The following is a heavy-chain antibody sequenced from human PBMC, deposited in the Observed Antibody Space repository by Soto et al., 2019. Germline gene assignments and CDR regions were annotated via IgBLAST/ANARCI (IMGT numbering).Heavy chain of an antibody. CDR1: GDSMSSPTW. D-gene: IGHD4-17*01. Sequence: QVQLQESGPGLVKPSETLSLTCDVSGDSMSSPTWWTWVREPPGKGLEWIGEVYHSGSSIYNSTLESRVTISVDKSKNQFSLRLTSVTAAATAVYYCATRAPIDGDPYWGQRTLVTVSS. V-gene: IGHV4-4*02. J-gene: IGHJ4*02. CDR3: ATRAPIDGDPY. CDR2: VYHSGSS.